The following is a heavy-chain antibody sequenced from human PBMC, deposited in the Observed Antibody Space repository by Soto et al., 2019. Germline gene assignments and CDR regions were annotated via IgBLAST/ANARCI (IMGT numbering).Heavy chain of an antibody. J-gene: IGHJ4*02. D-gene: IGHD1-7*01. Sequence: SETLSLTSAFYGGTFNGYYWSCIRQPPGKGLEWIGEINHSGSTNYNPSLKSRVTISVDTSKNQFSLKLSSVTAADTAVYYCARGTGITGTYDYWGQGTLVTVSS. V-gene: IGHV4-34*01. CDR2: INHSGST. CDR3: ARGTGITGTYDY. CDR1: GGTFNGYY.